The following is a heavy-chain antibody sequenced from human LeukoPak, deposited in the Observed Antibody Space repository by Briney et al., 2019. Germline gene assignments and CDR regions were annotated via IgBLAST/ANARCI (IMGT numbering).Heavy chain of an antibody. D-gene: IGHD5-18*01. CDR2: INHSGST. Sequence: KPSETLSLTCAVYGGSFSGYYWSWIRQPPGEGLEWIGEINHSGSTNYNPSLKSRVTISVDTSKNQFSLKLSSVTAADTAVYYCARSRGYSYGSVVYYFDYWGQGTLVTVSS. V-gene: IGHV4-34*01. J-gene: IGHJ4*02. CDR3: ARSRGYSYGSVVYYFDY. CDR1: GGSFSGYY.